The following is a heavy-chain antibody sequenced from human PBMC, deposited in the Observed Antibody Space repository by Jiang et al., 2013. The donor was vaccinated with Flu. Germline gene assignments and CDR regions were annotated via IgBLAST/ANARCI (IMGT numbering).Heavy chain of an antibody. CDR1: GGSISSYY. D-gene: IGHD1-26*01. CDR3: ARFGASGMDV. Sequence: GSGLVKPSETLSLTCTVSGGSISSYYWSWIRQPPGKGLEWIGYIYYSGSTNYNPSLKSRVTIPVDTSKNQFSLKLSSVTAADTAVYYCARFGASGMDVWGQGTTGHRLL. CDR2: IYYSGST. J-gene: IGHJ6*02. V-gene: IGHV4-59*01.